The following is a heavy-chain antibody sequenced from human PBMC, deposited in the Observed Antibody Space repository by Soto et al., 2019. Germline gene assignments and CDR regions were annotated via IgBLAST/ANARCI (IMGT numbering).Heavy chain of an antibody. D-gene: IGHD2-2*01. J-gene: IGHJ4*02. Sequence: EVQLVESGGGLVQPGGSLRLSCEASEFTFSSHWMTWVRQSAGKGLEWLANIKQDGSEKYYADSVKGRFTISRDNAKNSLYLQMNSLRAEDTAVYFCASLDKYCITTNCHYYFDYWGQGTLVTVSS. CDR1: EFTFSSHW. CDR2: IKQDGSEK. CDR3: ASLDKYCITTNCHYYFDY. V-gene: IGHV3-7*01.